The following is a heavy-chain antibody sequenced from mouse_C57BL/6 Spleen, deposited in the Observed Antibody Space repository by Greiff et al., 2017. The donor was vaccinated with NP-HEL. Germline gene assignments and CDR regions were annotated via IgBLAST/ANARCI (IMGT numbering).Heavy chain of an antibody. J-gene: IGHJ2*01. CDR1: GFTFSDYG. CDR2: ISSGSSTI. Sequence: EVNVVESGGGLVKPGGSLKLSCAASGFTFSDYGMHWVRQAPEKGLEWVAYISSGSSTIYYADTVKGRFTISRDNAKNTLFLQMTSLRSEDTAMYYCARGGITNFDYWGQGTTLTVSS. D-gene: IGHD1-1*01. CDR3: ARGGITNFDY. V-gene: IGHV5-17*01.